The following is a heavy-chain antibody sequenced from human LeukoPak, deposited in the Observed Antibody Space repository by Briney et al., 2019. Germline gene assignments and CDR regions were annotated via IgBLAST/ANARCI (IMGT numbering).Heavy chain of an antibody. Sequence: GGSLRLSCAASGFTFSNAWMSWVRQAPGKGLEWVSSISSSSSYIYYADSVKGRFTISRDNSKNTLYLQMNSLRAEDTAVYYCAKGALGKWDNWGQGTLVTVSS. D-gene: IGHD1-26*01. J-gene: IGHJ4*02. CDR1: GFTFSNAW. CDR2: ISSSSSYI. V-gene: IGHV3-21*04. CDR3: AKGALGKWDN.